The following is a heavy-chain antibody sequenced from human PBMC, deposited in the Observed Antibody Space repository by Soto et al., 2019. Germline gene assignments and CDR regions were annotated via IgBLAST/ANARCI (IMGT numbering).Heavy chain of an antibody. V-gene: IGHV5-10-1*01. CDR2: IDPADSKT. Sequence: PGESLKISCKGSGYSFTSYWIGWVRQMPGKGLEWMGRIDPADSKTKYSPSLEGHITISVDKSIQTTYLHWSSLKASDTAMYYCARRIAAAGGYYYYAFDVWGQGTAVTVSS. CDR1: GYSFTSYW. CDR3: ARRIAAAGGYYYYAFDV. J-gene: IGHJ6*02. D-gene: IGHD6-25*01.